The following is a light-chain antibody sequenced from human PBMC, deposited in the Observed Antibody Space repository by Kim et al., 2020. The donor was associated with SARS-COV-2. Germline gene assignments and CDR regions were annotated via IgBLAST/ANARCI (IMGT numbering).Light chain of an antibody. Sequence: SASVGDRVTSTGRASQSISSWLAWYQQKPGKAPKRLIYKASSLESGVPSRFSGSGSGTEFTLTISSLQPDDFATYYCQQYNSYSETFGQGTKVDIK. CDR1: QSISSW. CDR2: KAS. CDR3: QQYNSYSET. V-gene: IGKV1-5*03. J-gene: IGKJ1*01.